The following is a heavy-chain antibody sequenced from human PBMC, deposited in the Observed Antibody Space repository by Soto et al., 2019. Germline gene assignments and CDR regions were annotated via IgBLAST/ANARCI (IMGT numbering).Heavy chain of an antibody. D-gene: IGHD5-12*01. V-gene: IGHV1-18*04. CDR2: IRAYNGNT. J-gene: IGHJ4*02. CDR3: ARESKKWPDF. CDR1: GYSFSSYT. Sequence: QVQSVQSGGEVKKPGASVTVSCKASGYSFSSYTINWVRQAPGQGLEWLGWIRAYNGNTKYVEKLQGRVTMTTDTSTSTAYMELRNLRSDDTAVYYCARESKKWPDFWDPGTLVTVSS.